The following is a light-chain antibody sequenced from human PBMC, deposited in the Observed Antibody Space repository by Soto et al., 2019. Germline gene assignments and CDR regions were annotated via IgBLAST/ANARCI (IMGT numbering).Light chain of an antibody. CDR1: SSNIGAGYD. CDR2: GNS. V-gene: IGLV1-40*01. J-gene: IGLJ3*02. CDR3: QSYDSSLSGV. Sequence: QSVLTQPPSVSGALGQRVTISCTGSSSNIGAGYDVHWYQQLPGTAPKRLIYGNSNRPSGVPDRFSGSKSGTSASLAITGLQAEDEADYYCQSYDSSLSGVFGGGTKLTVL.